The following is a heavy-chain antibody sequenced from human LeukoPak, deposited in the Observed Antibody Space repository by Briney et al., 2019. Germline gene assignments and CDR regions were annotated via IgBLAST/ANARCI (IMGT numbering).Heavy chain of an antibody. D-gene: IGHD3-3*01. CDR2: IYTTGNT. V-gene: IGHV4-4*07. J-gene: IGHJ4*02. CDR3: ARDARGWSGFDY. Sequence: KPSETLSLHCSVFGGPHRRYYWRWIPQPAGEGREGIGRIYTTGNTDYNPSLKSRVTMSVDTSKNQFSLNLSSVTAADTAVYYCARDARGWSGFDYWGQGTLVTVSS. CDR1: GGPHRRYY.